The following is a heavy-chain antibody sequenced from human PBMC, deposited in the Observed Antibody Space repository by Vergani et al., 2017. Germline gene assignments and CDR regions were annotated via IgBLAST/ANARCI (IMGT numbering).Heavy chain of an antibody. V-gene: IGHV1-69-2*01. Sequence: EVQLVQSGAEVKKPGATVKISCKVSGYTFTDYYMHWVQQAPGKGLEWMGLVDPEDGETIYAEKFQGRVTITADTSTDTAYMELRSLRSDDTAVYYCARLDDYYDSSGFLYWGQGTLVTVSS. D-gene: IGHD3-22*01. CDR3: ARLDDYYDSSGFLY. J-gene: IGHJ4*02. CDR1: GYTFTDYY. CDR2: VDPEDGET.